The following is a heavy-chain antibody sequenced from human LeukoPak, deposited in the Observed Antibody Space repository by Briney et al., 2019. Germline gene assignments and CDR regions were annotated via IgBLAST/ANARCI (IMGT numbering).Heavy chain of an antibody. D-gene: IGHD3-10*01. Sequence: SETLSLTCTVSGGSISSSSYYWGWIRQPPGKGLEWIGSMDYSGSTYCNPSLKSRVTVSVDTSRNQFALKLSSVTAADTAVYYCARHGSYGSESHHYLDYWGQGTQVTVSS. J-gene: IGHJ4*02. CDR3: ARHGSYGSESHHYLDY. CDR2: MDYSGST. CDR1: GGSISSSSYY. V-gene: IGHV4-39*01.